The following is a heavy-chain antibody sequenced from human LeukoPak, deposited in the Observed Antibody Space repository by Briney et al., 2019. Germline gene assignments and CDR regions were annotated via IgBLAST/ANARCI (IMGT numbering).Heavy chain of an antibody. D-gene: IGHD3-22*01. CDR1: GGSISSYY. V-gene: IGHV4-4*09. CDR2: IYTSGST. Sequence: SETLSLTCTVSGGSISSYYWSWIRQPPGKGLEWIGYIYTSGSTNYNPSLKSRVTISVDMSKNQFSLKLSSVTAADTAVYYCARHRYDSSGYAAAEHRVGVGYYFDYWGQGTLVTVSS. J-gene: IGHJ4*02. CDR3: ARHRYDSSGYAAAEHRVGVGYYFDY.